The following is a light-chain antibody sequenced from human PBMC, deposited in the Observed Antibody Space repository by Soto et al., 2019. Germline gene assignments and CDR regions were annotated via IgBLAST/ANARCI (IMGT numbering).Light chain of an antibody. CDR1: SSDVGSYNL. CDR2: EGS. J-gene: IGLJ1*01. Sequence: LAHPASVYGSPGQSITISCTGTSSDVGSYNLVSWYQQHPGKAPKLMIYEGSKRPSGVSNRFSGSKSGNTASLTISGLQAEDEADYYCCSYAGSSTFYVFGTGTKVTVL. CDR3: CSYAGSSTFYV. V-gene: IGLV2-23*01.